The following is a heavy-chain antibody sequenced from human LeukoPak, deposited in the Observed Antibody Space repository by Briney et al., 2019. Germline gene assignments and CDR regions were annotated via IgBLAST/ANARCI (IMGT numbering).Heavy chain of an antibody. D-gene: IGHD2-2*01. J-gene: IGHJ4*02. CDR1: GGSFSGYY. Sequence: SETLSLTRAVYGGSFSGYYWSWIRQPPAKGLEWIGEINHSGSTNYNPSLKSRVTISVDTSKNQFSLKLSSVTAADTAVYYCARAGDYVVVPAATYFDYWGQGTLVTVSS. V-gene: IGHV4-34*01. CDR2: INHSGST. CDR3: ARAGDYVVVPAATYFDY.